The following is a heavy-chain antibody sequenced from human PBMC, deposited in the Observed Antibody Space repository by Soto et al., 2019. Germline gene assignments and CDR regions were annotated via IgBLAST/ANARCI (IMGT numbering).Heavy chain of an antibody. V-gene: IGHV6-1*01. CDR1: GDSVCSNSAA. CDR3: ARDMPLTGDYYYGMDV. Sequence: PSQTVSLTCAISGDSVCSNSAAWNWIRQSPSRGLEWLGRTYYRSKWYNDYAVSVKSRITINPDTSKNQFSLQLNSVTPEDTAVYYCARDMPLTGDYYYGMDVWGQGTTVTVSS. CDR2: TYYRSKWYN. J-gene: IGHJ6*02. D-gene: IGHD1-20*01.